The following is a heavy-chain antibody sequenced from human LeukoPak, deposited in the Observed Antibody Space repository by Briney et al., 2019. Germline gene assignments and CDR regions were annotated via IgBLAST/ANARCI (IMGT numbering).Heavy chain of an antibody. V-gene: IGHV3-33*06. CDR1: GFTFSSYG. J-gene: IGHJ6*03. D-gene: IGHD5-18*01. CDR2: IWYDGSNK. Sequence: GGSLRLSCAASGFTFSSYGMHWARQAPGKGLEWVAVIWYDGSNKYYADSVKGRFTISRDNSKNTLYLQMNSLRAEDTAVYYCAKGQESNTYYYMDVWGKGTTVTVSS. CDR3: AKGQESNTYYYMDV.